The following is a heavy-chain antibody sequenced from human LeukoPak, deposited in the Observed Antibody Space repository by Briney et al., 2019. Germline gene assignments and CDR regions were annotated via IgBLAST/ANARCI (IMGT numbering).Heavy chain of an antibody. CDR2: ITGGGERT. V-gene: IGHV3-23*01. J-gene: IGHJ4*02. CDR1: GFTFEASA. CDR3: AKNIRYQLLCGFNY. Sequence: PGGSLRLSCAASGFTFEASAMSWVRQAPGKGLEWVAVITGGGERTYYADSVKGRFTISRDNSKKTLFLQVNSLRAEDTVVYFCAKNIRYQLLCGFNYWGQGIVVTVSS. D-gene: IGHD2-2*01.